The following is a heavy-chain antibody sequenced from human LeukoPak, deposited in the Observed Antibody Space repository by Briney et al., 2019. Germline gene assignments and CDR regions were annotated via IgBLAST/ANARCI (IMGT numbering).Heavy chain of an antibody. CDR3: ARDLAPSPCYDFWSGTTELPGDY. V-gene: IGHV3-21*01. CDR2: ISSSSSYI. D-gene: IGHD3-3*01. J-gene: IGHJ4*02. CDR1: GFTFSSYS. Sequence: PGGSLRLSCAASGFTFSSYSMNWVRQAPGKGLEWVSSISSSSSYIYYADSVKGRFTISRDNAKNSLYLQMNSLRAEDTAVYYCARDLAPSPCYDFWSGTTELPGDYWGQGTLVTVSS.